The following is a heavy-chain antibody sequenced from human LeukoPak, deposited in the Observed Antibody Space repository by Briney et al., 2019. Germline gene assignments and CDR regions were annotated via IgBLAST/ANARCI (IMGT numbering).Heavy chain of an antibody. Sequence: GGSLRLSCAASGFTFSNHAMHWVRQAPGKGLEYVSAISSNGGSTYYANSVKGRFAISRDNSKNTLYLQMGSLRAEDMAVYYCATSRTFDYWGQGTLVTVSS. CDR3: ATSRTFDY. V-gene: IGHV3-64*01. J-gene: IGHJ4*02. CDR2: ISSNGGST. D-gene: IGHD2-2*01. CDR1: GFTFSNHA.